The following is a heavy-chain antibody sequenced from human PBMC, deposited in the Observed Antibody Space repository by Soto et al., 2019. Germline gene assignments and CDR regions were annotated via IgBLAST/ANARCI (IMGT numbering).Heavy chain of an antibody. D-gene: IGHD2-2*02. V-gene: IGHV4-61*01. CDR2: IYSTGNT. CDR3: ARDSIPCFAY. J-gene: IGHJ4*02. CDR1: DGSVNSGSYS. Sequence: QVQLKESGPGLVKPSETLSLTCTVSDGSVNSGSYSWSWIRQPPGKGLEWIGYIYSTGNTIYNPSLKGRVTISADTSMNQFSLQLSCLTAADTAVYYCARDSIPCFAYWGQVALVTVAS.